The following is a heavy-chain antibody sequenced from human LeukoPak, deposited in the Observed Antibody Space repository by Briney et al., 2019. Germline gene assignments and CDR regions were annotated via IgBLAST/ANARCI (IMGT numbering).Heavy chain of an antibody. Sequence: SETLSLTCTVSGGSITSSYWSWIRQPPGKGLEWIGCIYYSGSTNYNPSLKSRVTMSVDTSKKQFSLKLTSVTAADTAVYYCVRPIRGYSFDYYDYWGQGTLVTVSS. CDR3: VRPIRGYSFDYYDY. CDR1: GGSITSSY. V-gene: IGHV4-59*01. D-gene: IGHD5-18*01. J-gene: IGHJ4*02. CDR2: IYYSGST.